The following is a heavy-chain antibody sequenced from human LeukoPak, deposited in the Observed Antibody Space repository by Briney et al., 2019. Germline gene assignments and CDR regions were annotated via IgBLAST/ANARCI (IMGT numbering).Heavy chain of an antibody. CDR2: IYYSGST. Sequence: SETLSLTCTVSGGSISSSSYYWGWIRQPPGKGLEWIGSIYYSGSTYYNPSLKSRVTISVDTSKNQFSLKLSSVTAADTAVYYCASGGHDILTGYYPHRGAFDIWGQGTMVTVSS. V-gene: IGHV4-39*01. D-gene: IGHD3-9*01. CDR3: ASGGHDILTGYYPHRGAFDI. CDR1: GGSISSSSYY. J-gene: IGHJ3*02.